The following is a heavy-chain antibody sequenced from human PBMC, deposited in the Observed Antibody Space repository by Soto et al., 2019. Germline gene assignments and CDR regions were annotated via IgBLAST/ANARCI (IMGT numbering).Heavy chain of an antibody. CDR3: ARQLSHLLWKDGMDV. V-gene: IGHV1-46*01. Sequence: EASVKVSCKASGYTFTSYYMHWVRQAPGQGLEWMGIINPSGGSTSYAQKFQGRVTMTRDTSTSTVYMELSSLRSEDTAVYYCARQLSHLLWKDGMDVCAKRTPDTGSS. CDR2: INPSGGST. D-gene: IGHD2-2*01. J-gene: IGHJ6*04. CDR1: GYTFTSYY.